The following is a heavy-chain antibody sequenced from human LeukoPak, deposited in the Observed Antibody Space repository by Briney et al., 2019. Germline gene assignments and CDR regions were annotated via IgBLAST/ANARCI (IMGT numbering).Heavy chain of an antibody. CDR2: TYYRSKWYD. J-gene: IGHJ4*02. CDR3: TRGAGDCGDYARFDY. V-gene: IGHV6-1*01. Sequence: SQTLSLTCAISGDSASSNSAAWNWIRQSPSRGLEWLGRTYYRSKWYDDYAISVKSRIIINPDTSKNQFSLQLNSVTPEDTAVYYCTRGAGDCGDYARFDYWGQGTLVTVSS. CDR1: GDSASSNSAA. D-gene: IGHD4-17*01.